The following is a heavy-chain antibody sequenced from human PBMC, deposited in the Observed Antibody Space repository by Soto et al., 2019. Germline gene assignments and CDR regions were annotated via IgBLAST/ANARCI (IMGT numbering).Heavy chain of an antibody. Sequence: QVQLVESGGGVVQPGRSLRLSCAASGFTFSSYAMHWVRQAPGKGLEWVAVISYDGSNKYYADSVKGRFTISRDKSKIALYLQMNGLSAEGTAVYYWASSDFVQVGCGYWGQGILVTVSS. CDR1: GFTFSSYA. CDR3: ASSDFVQVGCGY. CDR2: ISYDGSNK. D-gene: IGHD2-21*01. J-gene: IGHJ4*02. V-gene: IGHV3-30-3*01.